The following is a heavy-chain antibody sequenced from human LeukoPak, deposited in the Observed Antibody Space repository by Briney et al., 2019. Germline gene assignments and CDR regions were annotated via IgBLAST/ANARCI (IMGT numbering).Heavy chain of an antibody. D-gene: IGHD1-26*01. J-gene: IGHJ5*02. CDR3: ARAMGATKLRRDNWFDP. CDR2: IWYDGSNK. Sequence: GGSLRLSCAASGFTFSSYGMHWVRQAPGKGLEWVAVIWYDGSNKYYADSVKGRFTISRDNSKNTLYLQMNSLRAEDTAVYYCARAMGATKLRRDNWFDPWGQGTLVTVSS. CDR1: GFTFSSYG. V-gene: IGHV3-33*01.